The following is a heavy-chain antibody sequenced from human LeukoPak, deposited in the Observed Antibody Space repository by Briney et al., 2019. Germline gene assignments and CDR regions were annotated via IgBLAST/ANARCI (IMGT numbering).Heavy chain of an antibody. V-gene: IGHV3-15*01. J-gene: IGHJ5*02. Sequence: GGSLRLSCAASGFTFNNAWMNWVRQAPGKGLEWVGRIKGKNVGGTTDYAAPVEGRFTISRDDSKNTVYLQMNSLKIEDTAVYYCTSHAAFDPWGQGTLVTVSS. CDR1: GFTFNNAW. CDR3: TSHAAFDP. CDR2: IKGKNVGGTT.